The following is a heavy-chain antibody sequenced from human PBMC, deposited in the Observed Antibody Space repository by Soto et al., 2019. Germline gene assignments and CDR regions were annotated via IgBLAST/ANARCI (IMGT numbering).Heavy chain of an antibody. CDR3: ARPTPAISIAHH. Sequence: QLQLQESGPGLVKPSETLSLPCTVSGGSISSSSCYWGWIGQPPGKGMEWIGSIYYSGSTYYNPSHQRRVTISVDPSKTPFSLTRSSVTHADTAVYYCARPTPAISIAHHWGQGTLVTVSS. J-gene: IGHJ4*02. CDR1: GGSISSSSCY. V-gene: IGHV4-39*01. CDR2: IYYSGST. D-gene: IGHD2-15*01.